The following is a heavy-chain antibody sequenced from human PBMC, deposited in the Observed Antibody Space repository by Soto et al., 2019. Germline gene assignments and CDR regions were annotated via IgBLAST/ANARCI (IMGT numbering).Heavy chain of an antibody. V-gene: IGHV1-2*02. D-gene: IGHD5-18*01. CDR2: INPNSGGT. CDR1: GYSFTDYY. CDR3: ARGVYCDTVNSYEGYYCGMDL. Sequence: VQMVQSGAEVKKPGASVRVSCKTSGYSFTDYYIHWVRQAPGQGLEWMGWINPNSGGTNYARKFQGRVTLTRDTSINTAYMYLSSLTSDDTAVSHSARGVYCDTVNSYEGYYCGMDLWGQGTTASVSS. J-gene: IGHJ6*02.